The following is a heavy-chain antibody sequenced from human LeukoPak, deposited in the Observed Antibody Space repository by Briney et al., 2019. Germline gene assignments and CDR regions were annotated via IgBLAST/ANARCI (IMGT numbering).Heavy chain of an antibody. CDR1: GFTFAGYW. D-gene: IGHD1-26*01. CDR2: IKQDASEE. Sequence: GGSLRLSCAASGFTFAGYWISWVRQAPGKGLEWVANIKQDASEEYYVDSVKGRFTISRDNAKNSLYLQMNSLRAEDTAVYYCVRDRGRASVDYWGQGTLVTVSS. CDR3: VRDRGRASVDY. V-gene: IGHV3-7*01. J-gene: IGHJ4*02.